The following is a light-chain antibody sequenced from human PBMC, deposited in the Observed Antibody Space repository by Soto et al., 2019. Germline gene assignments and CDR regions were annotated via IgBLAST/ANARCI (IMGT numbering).Light chain of an antibody. CDR1: QGIANY. CDR2: SAS. CDR3: QKYNRAPLT. V-gene: IGKV1-27*01. J-gene: IGKJ3*01. Sequence: DLQMTQSPSSLSASVGDRVTITCRASQGIANYLAWYQQTPGNVPKLLIYSASTLQSGVPSRFSGSGSGTDFTLTISSLQPEDVATYYCQKYNRAPLTFGPGTKVDIK.